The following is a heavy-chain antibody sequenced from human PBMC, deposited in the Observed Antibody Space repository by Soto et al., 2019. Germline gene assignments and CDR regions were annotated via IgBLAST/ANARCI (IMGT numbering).Heavy chain of an antibody. Sequence: EVQLLESGGGLVQRGGSLRLSCAASGFTFSSYAMSWARQAPGKGLEWVSAISGSGGSTYYADSVKGRFTISRDNSKKTLDLKMNSLRAEDTAVYYCAKGVNYYDSSGYYSYYYNGMDVWGQGTTVTVSS. D-gene: IGHD3-22*01. CDR1: GFTFSSYA. CDR3: AKGVNYYDSSGYYSYYYNGMDV. CDR2: ISGSGGST. V-gene: IGHV3-23*01. J-gene: IGHJ6*02.